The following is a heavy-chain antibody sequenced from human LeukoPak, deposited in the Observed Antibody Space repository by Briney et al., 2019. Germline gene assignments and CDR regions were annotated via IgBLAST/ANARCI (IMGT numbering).Heavy chain of an antibody. J-gene: IGHJ4*02. CDR3: ARDGEEAAGDY. Sequence: GGSLRLSCAASGFTFSSYAMHWVRQAPGKGLEYVSAISSNGGSTYYANSVKGRFTISRDNSKNTLYLQMGSLRAEDMAVYYCARDGEEAAGDYWGQGTLVTVSS. D-gene: IGHD6-13*01. CDR2: ISSNGGST. V-gene: IGHV3-64*01. CDR1: GFTFSSYA.